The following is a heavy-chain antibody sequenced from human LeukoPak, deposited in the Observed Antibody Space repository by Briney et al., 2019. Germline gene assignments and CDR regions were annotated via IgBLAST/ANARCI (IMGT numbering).Heavy chain of an antibody. CDR1: GGTFSSCA. J-gene: IGHJ5*02. CDR2: IIPFIGTA. V-gene: IGHV1-69*13. Sequence: GASVKVSCKASGGTFSSCAISWVRQAPGQGLEWIGGIIPFIGTANYAQKFQDRVTITADESTTTAYMELNSLTSEDTAVYYCARDTDVAPFDPWGQGTLVTVSS. D-gene: IGHD4-23*01. CDR3: ARDTDVAPFDP.